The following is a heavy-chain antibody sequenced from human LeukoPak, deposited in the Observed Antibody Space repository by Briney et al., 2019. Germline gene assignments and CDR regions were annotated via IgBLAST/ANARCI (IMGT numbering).Heavy chain of an antibody. V-gene: IGHV3-33*01. J-gene: IGHJ6*02. CDR2: IWYDGSNK. CDR1: GFTFSSYG. CDR3: VRDTSNYGMDV. Sequence: PGGSLRLSCVVSGFTFSSYGMYWVRQAPGKGLEWVAVIWYDGSNKYYADSVKGRFTISRDNSKNTLYLQMNSLRAEDTAVYYCVRDTSNYGMDVWGQGTTVTVSS. D-gene: IGHD2-2*01.